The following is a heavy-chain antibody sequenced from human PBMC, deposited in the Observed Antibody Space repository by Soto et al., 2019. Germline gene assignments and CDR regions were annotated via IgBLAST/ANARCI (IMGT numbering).Heavy chain of an antibody. Sequence: QVQLVQSGAEVKKPGASVKVSCEAYGYTFRNYGITWVRQAPGQGLEWMGWVSAYNRNTNYAQKFQERVTMSTDTSTRTAYAERRRLRSDDTTIYVCARERQWESLRYWCQGTLFTVSS. CDR2: VSAYNRNT. CDR1: GYTFRNYG. J-gene: IGHJ4*02. D-gene: IGHD1-26*01. V-gene: IGHV1-18*01. CDR3: ARERQWESLRY.